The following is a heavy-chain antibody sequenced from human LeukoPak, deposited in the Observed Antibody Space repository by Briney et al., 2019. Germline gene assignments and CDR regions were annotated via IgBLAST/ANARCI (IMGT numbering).Heavy chain of an antibody. D-gene: IGHD1-1*01. CDR1: GFAFSSYW. Sequence: GGSLRLSCAAPGFAFSSYWMTWVRQAPGKGLEWVANIKPDGSRKQYVDSVKGRFTISRDNAMNSLDLEMSGLRVEDTAVYYCSRGPSTTLTHYWGQGTLVTVSS. CDR3: SRGPSTTLTHY. CDR2: IKPDGSRK. V-gene: IGHV3-7*01. J-gene: IGHJ4*02.